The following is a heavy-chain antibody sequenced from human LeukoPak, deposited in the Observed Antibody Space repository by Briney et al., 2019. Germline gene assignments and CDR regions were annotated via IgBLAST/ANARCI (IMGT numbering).Heavy chain of an antibody. J-gene: IGHJ4*02. CDR2: INAYNGNT. V-gene: IGHV1-18*01. D-gene: IGHD3-3*01. Sequence: ASVKVSCKASGNTFTSYDINWVRQATGQGLEWMGWINAYNGNTNYAQKVQGRVTMTTDTSTSTAYMELRSLRSDDTAVYYCARFVGGYYYYFDYWGQGTLVTVSS. CDR1: GNTFTSYD. CDR3: ARFVGGYYYYFDY.